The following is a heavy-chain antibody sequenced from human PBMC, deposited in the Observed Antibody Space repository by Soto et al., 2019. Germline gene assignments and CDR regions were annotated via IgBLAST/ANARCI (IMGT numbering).Heavy chain of an antibody. CDR2: MNPNGGDT. J-gene: IGHJ4*02. Sequence: QVQLVQSGAEVKKPGASVKVSCKASGYTFTSYEINWVRQATGQGLEWMGWMNPNGGDTGYAQKFQGRVTMTRNTSISTGYMELGSLRSEATAVYYWARGELLWFGELLRWGQGTLVTVSS. CDR3: ARGELLWFGELLR. D-gene: IGHD3-10*01. V-gene: IGHV1-8*01. CDR1: GYTFTSYE.